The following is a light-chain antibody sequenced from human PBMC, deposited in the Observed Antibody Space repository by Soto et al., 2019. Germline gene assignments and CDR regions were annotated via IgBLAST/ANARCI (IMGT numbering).Light chain of an antibody. J-gene: IGKJ5*01. Sequence: EIGMTQSPATLSVSLGERAALSCRASQSININLAWYQQEPGQAPRLLIYGASTRATGLPARFSGSGSGTEFTLIISSLQSEDSAVYYCQQYDNWPITFGQGTRLEIK. CDR3: QQYDNWPIT. V-gene: IGKV3-15*01. CDR1: QSININ. CDR2: GAS.